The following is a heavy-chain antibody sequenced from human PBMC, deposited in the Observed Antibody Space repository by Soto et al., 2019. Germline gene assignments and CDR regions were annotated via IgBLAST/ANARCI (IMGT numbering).Heavy chain of an antibody. V-gene: IGHV3-15*01. CDR1: AFTFSNAW. J-gene: IGHJ4*02. Sequence: EVQLVESGGGLVKPGGSLRLSCAASAFTFSNAWMTWVRQAPGKGLEWIGRIKSKTDGGTADYAAPVKDRFTISRDDSKNTRYLQMNSLKTEDTAIYYCDSGGGSFGGSNRDYWGQGTLVTVSS. D-gene: IGHD3-16*01. CDR2: IKSKTDGGTA. CDR3: DSGGGSFGGSNRDY.